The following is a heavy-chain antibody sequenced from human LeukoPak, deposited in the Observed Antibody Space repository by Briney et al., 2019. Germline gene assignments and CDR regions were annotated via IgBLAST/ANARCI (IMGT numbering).Heavy chain of an antibody. Sequence: ASVKVSCKASGYTFTGYYMHWVRQAPGQGLEWMGWINPNSGGTNYAQKFQGRVTMTRDTSISTAYMELSRLRSDDTAVDYCARDFVDTALDAFDIWGQGTMVTVSS. J-gene: IGHJ3*02. CDR1: GYTFTGYY. CDR2: INPNSGGT. CDR3: ARDFVDTALDAFDI. D-gene: IGHD5-18*01. V-gene: IGHV1-2*02.